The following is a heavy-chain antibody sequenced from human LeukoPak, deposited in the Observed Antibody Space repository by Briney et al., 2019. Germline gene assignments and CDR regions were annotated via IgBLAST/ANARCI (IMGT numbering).Heavy chain of an antibody. CDR3: ASGSAVAAAGAY. Sequence: KPSETLSLTCTVSGGSISSYYWSWIRQPPGKGLEWIGYIYYSGSTNYNPSLKSRVTISVDTSKNQFSLKLTSVTAADTAVYYCASGSAVAAAGAYWGQGTLVTVSS. V-gene: IGHV4-59*01. J-gene: IGHJ4*02. D-gene: IGHD6-13*01. CDR2: IYYSGST. CDR1: GGSISSYY.